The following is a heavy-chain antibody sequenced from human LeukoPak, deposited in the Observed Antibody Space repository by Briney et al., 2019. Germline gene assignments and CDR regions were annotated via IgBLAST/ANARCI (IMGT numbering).Heavy chain of an antibody. V-gene: IGHV1-2*02. J-gene: IGHJ5*02. Sequence: ASVKVSCKASRYTFTAYYMPWVRQAPGQGLEWMGWINPNSGGTNYAQKFQGRVTMTRDTSISTAYMELSRLRSDDPAVYYCARGFHSSSWFGGNWFDPWGQGTLVTVSS. D-gene: IGHD6-13*01. CDR2: INPNSGGT. CDR1: RYTFTAYY. CDR3: ARGFHSSSWFGGNWFDP.